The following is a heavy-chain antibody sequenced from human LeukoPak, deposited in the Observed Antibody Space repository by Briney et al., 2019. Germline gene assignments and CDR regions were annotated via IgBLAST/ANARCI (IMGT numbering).Heavy chain of an antibody. D-gene: IGHD6-19*01. J-gene: IGHJ4*02. V-gene: IGHV4-4*07. CDR2: IYTSGST. CDR3: ARERIAVAGRGFNFDY. Sequence: SETLSLTCTVSGGSISSYYWSWIRQPAGKGLEWIGRIYTSGSTNYNPSLKSRVTMSVDTSKNQFSLKLSSVTAADTAVYYCARERIAVAGRGFNFDYWGQGTLVTVSS. CDR1: GGSISSYY.